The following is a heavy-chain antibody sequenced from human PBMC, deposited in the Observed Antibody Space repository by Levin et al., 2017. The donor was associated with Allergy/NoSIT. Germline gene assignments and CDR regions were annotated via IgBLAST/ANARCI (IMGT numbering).Heavy chain of an antibody. CDR1: GFTLSSYA. CDR3: AKDDRTGWFYFDY. Sequence: QAGGSLRLSCAASGFTLSSYALSWVRQAPGKGLEWVSAITGVGGSTYYADSVKGRFTISRDNSKNTLYLQMNSLRAEDTAVYYCAKDDRTGWFYFDYWGQGTLVTVSS. V-gene: IGHV3-23*01. J-gene: IGHJ4*02. CDR2: ITGVGGST. D-gene: IGHD6-19*01.